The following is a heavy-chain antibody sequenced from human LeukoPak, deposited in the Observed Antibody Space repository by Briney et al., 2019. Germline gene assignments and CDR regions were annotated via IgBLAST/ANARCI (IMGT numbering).Heavy chain of an antibody. J-gene: IGHJ4*02. CDR1: GGTFSSYA. V-gene: IGHV1-69*04. CDR3: ASFVRFGNFDY. Sequence: GASVKVSCKASGGTFSSYAISWVRQAPGQGLEWMGRIIPILGIANYAQKFQGRVTITADKSTSTAYMELSSLRSEDTAVYYCASFVRFGNFDYWGQGTLVTVSS. CDR2: IIPILGIA. D-gene: IGHD3-16*01.